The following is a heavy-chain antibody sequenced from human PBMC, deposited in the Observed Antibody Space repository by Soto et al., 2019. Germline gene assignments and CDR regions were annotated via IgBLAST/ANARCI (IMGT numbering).Heavy chain of an antibody. CDR2: INAGNGNT. J-gene: IGHJ4*02. Sequence: GASVKVSCKASGYTFTSYAMHWVRQAPGQRLEWMGWINAGNGNTKYSQKFQGRVTITRDTSASTAYMELSSLRSEDTAVYYCARDQDGSPRLFDYWGQGTLVTVSS. CDR1: GYTFTSYA. V-gene: IGHV1-3*01. CDR3: ARDQDGSPRLFDY.